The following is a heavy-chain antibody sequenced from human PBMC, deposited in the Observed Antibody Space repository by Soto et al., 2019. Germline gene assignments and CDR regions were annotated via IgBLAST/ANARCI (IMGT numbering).Heavy chain of an antibody. V-gene: IGHV4-59*01. CDR3: GRGPGGNYGYVSYVGD. CDR2: IYSSGST. Sequence: PSETLSLTCTVSGGSITNYYWSWIRRPPGKGLEWLGYIYSSGSTNYNPSVKSRVTISVDTSKNQFSLKLSSVTAADTAVSYCGRGPGGNYGYVSYVGDWGEGTVVTLCS. J-gene: IGHJ4*02. CDR1: GGSITNYY. D-gene: IGHD3-16*01.